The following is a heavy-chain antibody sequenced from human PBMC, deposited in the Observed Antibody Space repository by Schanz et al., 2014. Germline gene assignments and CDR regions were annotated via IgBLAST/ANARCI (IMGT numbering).Heavy chain of an antibody. J-gene: IGHJ4*02. CDR1: GFTFSDHF. Sequence: EVQLLESGGGLVQPGGSLRLSCAASGFTFSDHFMDWVRQAPGKGLEWVGHSRNKGHSYTSEYAASVKGRFTISRDESESSLYLQMDSLKAEDTAVYYCARRYFYERSAAFDYWGQGSLXTVSS. V-gene: IGHV3-72*01. CDR2: SRNKGHSYTS. CDR3: ARRYFYERSAAFDY. D-gene: IGHD3-9*01.